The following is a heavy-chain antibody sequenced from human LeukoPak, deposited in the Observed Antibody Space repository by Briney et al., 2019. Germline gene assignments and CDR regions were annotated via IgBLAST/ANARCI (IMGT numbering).Heavy chain of an antibody. Sequence: SETLSLTCTVSGGSVSSYYWSWIRQPPGKGLEWIGYIYDSGSTNFNPSLKSRVTISLDTSKNQFSLKLSSVTAADTAVYYCARGGARRGSDYWGQGTLITVSS. CDR1: GGSVSSYY. V-gene: IGHV4-59*02. J-gene: IGHJ4*02. D-gene: IGHD1-26*01. CDR2: IYDSGST. CDR3: ARGGARRGSDY.